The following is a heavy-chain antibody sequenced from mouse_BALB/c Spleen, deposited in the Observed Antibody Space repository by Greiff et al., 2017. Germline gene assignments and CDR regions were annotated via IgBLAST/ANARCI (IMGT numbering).Heavy chain of an antibody. CDR1: GYTFTDYN. V-gene: IGHV1-18*01. CDR2: INPNNGGT. D-gene: IGHD6-1*01. J-gene: IGHJ1*01. Sequence: EVQLQQSGPELVKPGASVKIPCKASGYTFTDYNMDWVKQSLGKSLEWIGDINPNNGGTIYNQKFKGKATLTVDKSSSTAYMELRSLTSEDTAVYYSARKNPHRYFDVWGAGRTVTVAA. CDR3: ARKNPHRYFDV.